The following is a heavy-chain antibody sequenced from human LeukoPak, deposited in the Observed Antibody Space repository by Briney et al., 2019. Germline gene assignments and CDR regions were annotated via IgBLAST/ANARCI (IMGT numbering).Heavy chain of an antibody. D-gene: IGHD4-11*01. Sequence: GGSLRLSCAASGFTFSSYAMSWVRQAPGKGLEWVSSVSSSSSYIYYADSVKGRFTISRDNAKNSLYLQMNSLRAEDTAVYYCARDPMTTDYYYYYYMDVWGKGTTVTVSS. V-gene: IGHV3-21*01. CDR2: VSSSSSYI. CDR3: ARDPMTTDYYYYYYMDV. CDR1: GFTFSSYA. J-gene: IGHJ6*03.